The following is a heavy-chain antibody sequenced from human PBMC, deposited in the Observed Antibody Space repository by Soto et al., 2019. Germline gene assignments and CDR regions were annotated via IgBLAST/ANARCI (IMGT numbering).Heavy chain of an antibody. CDR3: ARDRVGGWTEVGFDP. J-gene: IGHJ5*02. V-gene: IGHV1-69*12. D-gene: IGHD6-19*01. Sequence: QVQLVQAGAVVKKPGLSVKVSCKASGGTFSSYAISWVRQAPGQGLESMGGIIPIVGTANYAPKFQGRVTIPADESTRPAYMELSSLRSEDTAVYYWARDRVGGWTEVGFDPWGQGTLVTVSS. CDR1: GGTFSSYA. CDR2: IIPIVGTA.